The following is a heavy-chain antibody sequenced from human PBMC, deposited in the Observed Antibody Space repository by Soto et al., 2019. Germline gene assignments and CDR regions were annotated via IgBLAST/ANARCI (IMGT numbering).Heavy chain of an antibody. CDR1: GYTFTSYY. V-gene: IGHV1-46*01. Sequence: QVQLVQSGAEVKKPGASVKVSCKASGYTFTSYYMHWVRQAPGQGLEWMGIINPSGGSTSYAQKFQGRVSMTRDTSTSTVYMELSGLRSEDTAVYYCARDSGYSGYDGGFLDYWGQGTLVTVSS. J-gene: IGHJ4*02. CDR3: ARDSGYSGYDGGFLDY. CDR2: INPSGGST. D-gene: IGHD5-12*01.